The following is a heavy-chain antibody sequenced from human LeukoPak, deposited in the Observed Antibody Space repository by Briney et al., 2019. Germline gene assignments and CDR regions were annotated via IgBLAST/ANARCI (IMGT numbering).Heavy chain of an antibody. J-gene: IGHJ6*02. D-gene: IGHD2-2*01. CDR1: GFTVRSYA. V-gene: IGHV3-9*01. Sequence: GGSLRLSCAASGFTVRSYAMHWVRQRPPRGLEGVSSGSWNSGNMDYADSVKGRFIISREHAKNSLYLQMNSLRTEDTALYYCARGTFCSSNGCLPPYMDVWGQGATVTVSS. CDR3: ARGTFCSSNGCLPPYMDV. CDR2: GSWNSGNM.